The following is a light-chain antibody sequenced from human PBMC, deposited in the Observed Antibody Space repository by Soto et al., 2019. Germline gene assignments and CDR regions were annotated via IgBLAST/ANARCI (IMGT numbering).Light chain of an antibody. CDR1: QSISNY. J-gene: IGKJ2*01. CDR2: AAA. V-gene: IGKV1-39*01. Sequence: DIQMTQTPSSLSASVGDRVTITCRASQSISNYLNWYQQKPGKAPKLLIYAAANLRSGVPSRLSGSGSGTDFTLTVSSRQPEDFATYYCQQRYSAPRTFGQGTKLEIK. CDR3: QQRYSAPRT.